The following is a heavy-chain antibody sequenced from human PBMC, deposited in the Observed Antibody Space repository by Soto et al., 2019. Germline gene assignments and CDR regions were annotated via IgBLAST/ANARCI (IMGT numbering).Heavy chain of an antibody. Sequence: EVQLVESGGGLVKPGESLRLACAASGFSVNDAWMNWVRQAPGEGLEWVGRIQSQADGGTTDYAASMKGRFIISRDDSQNSLFLQINSLETEDTGIYFCTTFYGSTYWGQGTLVTVSS. CDR1: GFSVNDAW. V-gene: IGHV3-15*07. CDR2: IQSQADGGTT. D-gene: IGHD4-17*01. J-gene: IGHJ4*02. CDR3: TTFYGSTY.